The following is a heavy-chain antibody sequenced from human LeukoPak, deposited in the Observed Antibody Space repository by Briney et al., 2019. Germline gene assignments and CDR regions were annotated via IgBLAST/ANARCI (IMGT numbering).Heavy chain of an antibody. D-gene: IGHD6-19*01. CDR2: IYTSGST. V-gene: IGHV4-4*07. Sequence: SETLSLTCTVSGGSISSYYWSWIRQPAGKGVEWIGRIYTSGSTNYNPSLKSRVTMSVDTSKNQFSLKLSSVTAADTAVYYCARRKGVPIAVAGTHRPYYYYYMDVWGKGTTVTISS. CDR1: GGSISSYY. CDR3: ARRKGVPIAVAGTHRPYYYYYMDV. J-gene: IGHJ6*03.